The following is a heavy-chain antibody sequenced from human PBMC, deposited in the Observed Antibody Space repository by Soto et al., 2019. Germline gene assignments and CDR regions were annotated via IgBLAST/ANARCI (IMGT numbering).Heavy chain of an antibody. CDR1: GFTFSAYA. Sequence: PGGSLRLSCSASGFTFSAYAMHWVRHSPGKGLEWVAAMSFNGGNKYYADSVKGRLTISRDISKSTLFLQINSLRPEDTAVFYCARGGHMTTNNSSLDTWGQGPRVTVSS. V-gene: IGHV3-30-3*01. D-gene: IGHD2-8*01. J-gene: IGHJ5*02. CDR2: MSFNGGNK. CDR3: ARGGHMTTNNSSLDT.